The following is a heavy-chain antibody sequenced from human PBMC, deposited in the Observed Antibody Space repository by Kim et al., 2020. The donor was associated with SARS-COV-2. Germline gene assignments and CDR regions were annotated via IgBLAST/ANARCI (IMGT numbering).Heavy chain of an antibody. J-gene: IGHJ5*02. D-gene: IGHD3-10*01. V-gene: IGHV3-11*03. CDR3: ARAKGLNPTMDWFDP. CDR2: VSSSSSYT. Sequence: GGSLRLSCAASGFTFSDYYMSWIRQAPGKGLEWVSYVSSSSSYTNYADSVKGRFTISRDKAKNTLYLQMNSLRAEDTAVYYCARAKGLNPTMDWFDPWGQGTLVTVSS. CDR1: GFTFSDYY.